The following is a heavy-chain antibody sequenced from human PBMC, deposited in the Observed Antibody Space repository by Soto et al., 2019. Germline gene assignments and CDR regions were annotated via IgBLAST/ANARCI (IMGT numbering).Heavy chain of an antibody. Sequence: EVQLVQSGAEVKKPGESLKISCKASGYSSTNFWIGWVRQMPGKGLEWMGFIHLGGSDTRYTPSFQDQVTISAAKSINTAYLQWSSLRAADTAMFYCAIGTHCNSYYDYLGQGTMVTVYS. D-gene: IGHD1-1*01. CDR2: IHLGGSDT. CDR1: GYSSTNFW. J-gene: IGHJ4*02. CDR3: AIGTHCNSYYDY. V-gene: IGHV5-51*03.